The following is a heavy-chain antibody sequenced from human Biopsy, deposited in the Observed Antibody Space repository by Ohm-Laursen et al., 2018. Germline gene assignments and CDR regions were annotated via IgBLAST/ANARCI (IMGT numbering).Heavy chain of an antibody. V-gene: IGHV4-59*08. J-gene: IGHJ4*02. CDR3: ARRGSGGRSFDY. Sequence: TLSLTCPVSGDSINSSYWSWIRQPPGKGLEWIGFISNSGNTNYNPSLKSRVTISVDTSKNQISLKQGSVTVADTAVFYCARRGSGGRSFDYWGQGSLVTVSS. CDR1: GDSINSSY. D-gene: IGHD2-15*01. CDR2: ISNSGNT.